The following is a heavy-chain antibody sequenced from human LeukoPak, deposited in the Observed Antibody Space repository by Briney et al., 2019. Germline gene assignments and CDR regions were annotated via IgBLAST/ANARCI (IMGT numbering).Heavy chain of an antibody. V-gene: IGHV4-39*07. CDR3: ARPDDYDSGGYSSYLQY. CDR1: GGSISSSSYY. J-gene: IGHJ1*01. CDR2: INHSGTT. D-gene: IGHD3-22*01. Sequence: SETLSLTCTVSGGSISSSSYYWGWIRQPPGRGLEWIGEINHSGTTHYNPSLKSRVSISVDTSKNQFSLKLSSVTAADTAMYYCARPDDYDSGGYSSYLQYWGQGTLVTVSS.